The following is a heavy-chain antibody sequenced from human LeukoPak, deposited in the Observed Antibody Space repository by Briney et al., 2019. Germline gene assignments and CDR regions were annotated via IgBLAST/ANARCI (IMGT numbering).Heavy chain of an antibody. D-gene: IGHD5-18*01. Sequence: KPSETLSLTCTVSGGSISSYYWSWIRQPAGKGLEWIGRVYTDGTTSYNPSLKSRVTMSVDTSKNQFSLNLNSVTAADTAMYYCARDHGRSYGSFDYWGQGTLVTVSS. CDR3: ARDHGRSYGSFDY. CDR1: GGSISSYY. V-gene: IGHV4-4*07. J-gene: IGHJ4*02. CDR2: VYTDGTT.